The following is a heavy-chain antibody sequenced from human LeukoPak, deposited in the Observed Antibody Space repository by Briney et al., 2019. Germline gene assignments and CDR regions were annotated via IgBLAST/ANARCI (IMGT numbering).Heavy chain of an antibody. CDR1: GFTVSSNY. CDR3: AKSQSYYSSGSYYNF. V-gene: IGHV3-23*01. CDR2: LSGSGGST. D-gene: IGHD3-10*01. J-gene: IGHJ4*02. Sequence: PGGSLRLSCAASGFTVSSNYMSWVRQAPGKGLEWVSALSGSGGSTYYADSVKGRFTISRDNSKNTLFLQMNSLRAEDTAVYYCAKSQSYYSSGSYYNFWGQGTLVTVSS.